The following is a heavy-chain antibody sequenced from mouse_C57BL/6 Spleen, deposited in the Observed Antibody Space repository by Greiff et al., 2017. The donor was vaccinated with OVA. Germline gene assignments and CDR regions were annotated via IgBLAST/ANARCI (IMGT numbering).Heavy chain of an antibody. Sequence: EVKLQESGPGLVKPSQSLSLTCSVTGYSITSGYYWNWIRQFPGNKLEWMGYISYDGSNNYNPSLKNRISITRDTSKNQFFLKLNSVTTEDTATYYCARGDYYGSSYADYYAMDYWGQGTSVTVSS. J-gene: IGHJ4*01. V-gene: IGHV3-6*01. CDR3: ARGDYYGSSYADYYAMDY. CDR2: ISYDGSN. D-gene: IGHD1-1*01. CDR1: GYSITSGYY.